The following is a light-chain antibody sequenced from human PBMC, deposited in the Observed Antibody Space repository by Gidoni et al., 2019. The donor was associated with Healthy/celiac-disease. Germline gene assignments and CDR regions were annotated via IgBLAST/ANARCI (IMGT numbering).Light chain of an antibody. V-gene: IGLV3-1*01. CDR1: ELGDKY. CDR3: QAWGSSTAVV. Sequence: SYELTQPPSVSVSPGQTASITCSGDELGDKYTCWYQQKPGQSPVLVIYQDSKRPSGIPERFSGSNSGNTATLTISGTQAMDEADYYCQAWGSSTAVVFGGGTKLTVL. J-gene: IGLJ2*01. CDR2: QDS.